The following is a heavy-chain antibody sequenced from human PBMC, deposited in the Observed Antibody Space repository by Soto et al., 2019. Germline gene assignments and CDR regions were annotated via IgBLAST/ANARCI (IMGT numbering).Heavy chain of an antibody. Sequence: TXSRTFAISGDSIASNVWWSWVRQPPGKGLEWIGEVYHNGLTDYNPSLKGRVTMSADTSKNQFSLNVTYVTAADTAMYYCARDAAVPGETDRFDYWGQGTLVTVYS. CDR3: ARDAAVPGETDRFDY. CDR1: GDSIASNVW. D-gene: IGHD6-19*01. CDR2: VYHNGLT. V-gene: IGHV4-4*02. J-gene: IGHJ4*02.